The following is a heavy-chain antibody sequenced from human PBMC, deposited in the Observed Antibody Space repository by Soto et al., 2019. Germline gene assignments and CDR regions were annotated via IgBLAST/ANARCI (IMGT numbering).Heavy chain of an antibody. CDR1: GFTLRNFG. CDR2: ISYDGTNK. Sequence: LRLSCAASGFTLRNFGMHWVRQAPGKGLEWVAVISYDGTNKYYADSVKGRFTISRDNSKNTLYLQINSLRAEDTAVYYCAKAVPPFVVVTASDYWGQGTLVTVSS. D-gene: IGHD2-21*02. CDR3: AKAVPPFVVVTASDY. V-gene: IGHV3-30*18. J-gene: IGHJ4*02.